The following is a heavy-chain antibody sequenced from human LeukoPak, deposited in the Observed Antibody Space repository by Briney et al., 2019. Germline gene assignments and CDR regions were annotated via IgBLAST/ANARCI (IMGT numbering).Heavy chain of an antibody. CDR2: ISFAGDKT. D-gene: IGHD2-8*01. J-gene: IGHJ4*02. Sequence: GGSLRLSCVASGFPFSNAWMTWVRQPPEEGLEWVSTISFAGDKTAYTDSVKGRFTISRDNSKNTLYLQMNSLRAEDTAVYYCARDPYCTNGVCIGGFDYWGQGTLVTVSS. CDR3: ARDPYCTNGVCIGGFDY. V-gene: IGHV3-23*01. CDR1: GFPFSNAW.